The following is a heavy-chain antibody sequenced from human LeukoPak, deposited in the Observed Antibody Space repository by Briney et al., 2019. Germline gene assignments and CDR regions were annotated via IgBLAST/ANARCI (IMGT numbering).Heavy chain of an antibody. CDR3: ARVGALAEGYSGYLSYYYYMDV. CDR1: GGSISNYY. CDR2: INHSGST. V-gene: IGHV4-34*01. Sequence: SETLSLTCTVSGGSISNYYWSWIRQPPGKGLEWIGEINHSGSTNYNPSLKSRVTISVDTSKNQFSLKLSSVTAADTAVYYCARVGALAEGYSGYLSYYYYMDVWGKGTTVTVSS. J-gene: IGHJ6*03. D-gene: IGHD5-12*01.